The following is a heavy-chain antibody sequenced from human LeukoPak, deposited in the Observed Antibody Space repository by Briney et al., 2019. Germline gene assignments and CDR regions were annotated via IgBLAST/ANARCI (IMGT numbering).Heavy chain of an antibody. V-gene: IGHV3-23*01. CDR1: GFTFSTNA. CDR3: TKTWGSKGSDF. D-gene: IGHD7-27*01. J-gene: IGHJ4*02. CDR2: ISDNGDSR. Sequence: GGSLRLSCVASGFTFSTNAMNWVRQAPGKGLEWVSGISDNGDSRYYADSVKGRFNISRDNSMNTLYLQMSNLRAEGTAVYYCTKTWGSKGSDFWGQGALVTVSS.